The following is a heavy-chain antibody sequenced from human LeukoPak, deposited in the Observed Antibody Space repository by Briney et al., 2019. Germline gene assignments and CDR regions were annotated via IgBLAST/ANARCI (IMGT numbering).Heavy chain of an antibody. CDR2: INHNAEMI. CDR3: ARDHDWAFDL. CDR1: GFTVSSNY. V-gene: IGHV3-48*02. Sequence: GGSLRLSCAASGFTVSSNYMSRVRQAPGKGLEWIAYINHNAEMIFYPDFVKGRFTISRDNPKKSLYLQMNALRYEDTAIYYCARDHDWAFDLWGQGTLVTVSS. D-gene: IGHD3-9*01. J-gene: IGHJ4*02.